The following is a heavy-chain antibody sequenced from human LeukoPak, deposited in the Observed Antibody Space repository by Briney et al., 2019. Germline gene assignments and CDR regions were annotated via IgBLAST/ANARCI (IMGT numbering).Heavy chain of an antibody. V-gene: IGHV3-30*02. CDR3: AKASGGSFLVSEIDS. D-gene: IGHD3-16*01. CDR2: ILYDGINE. Sequence: GESLTLSCAASGFTFSNSGMHWVRQAPGNGLEWVAFILYDGINEYYADSLKCRFPISRDNSKKTLSLQMNSLRAEDTAVYYCAKASGGSFLVSEIDSSGQGKLVTVSS. CDR1: GFTFSNSG. J-gene: IGHJ4*02.